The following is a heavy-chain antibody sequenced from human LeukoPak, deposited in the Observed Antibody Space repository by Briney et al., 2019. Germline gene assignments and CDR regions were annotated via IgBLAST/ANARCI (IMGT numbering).Heavy chain of an antibody. V-gene: IGHV3-7*01. Sequence: GGSLRLSCAASEFTFSSYWMTWVRQAPGKGLEWVANIKQDGSEKYYVDSVKGRFTISRDNAKNSLYLQMNSLRAEDTAVYYCARDRYCSSTSCYYFDYWGQGTLVTVSS. CDR2: IKQDGSEK. D-gene: IGHD2-2*01. CDR1: EFTFSSYW. CDR3: ARDRYCSSTSCYYFDY. J-gene: IGHJ4*02.